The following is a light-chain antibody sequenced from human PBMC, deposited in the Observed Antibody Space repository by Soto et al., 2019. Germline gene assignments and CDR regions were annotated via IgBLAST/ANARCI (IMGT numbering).Light chain of an antibody. CDR2: DVA. CDR1: SSDVGGFNF. J-gene: IGLJ1*01. V-gene: IGLV2-14*03. Sequence: QLVLTQPASVSGSPGQSITISCTGSSSDVGGFNFVSWYQQHPGKAPKLMIYDVASRPSGVSNRFSGSKSGNTASLTISGLQTEDEADYYCSSYTTSSTRVFGTGTKLTVL. CDR3: SSYTTSSTRV.